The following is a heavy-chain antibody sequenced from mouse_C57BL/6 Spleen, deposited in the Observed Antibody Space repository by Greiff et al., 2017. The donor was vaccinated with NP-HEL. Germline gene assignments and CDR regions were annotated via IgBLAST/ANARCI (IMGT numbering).Heavy chain of an antibody. CDR1: GYSITSDY. J-gene: IGHJ3*01. Sequence: EVQLQQSGPGLAKPSQTLYLTCSVPGYSITSDYWNWIRKLPGNNLEYMGYISYSGSTYYNPSLKSRISITRDTSKNQYYLQLNSVTTGETATYYCASGTRTFGYWGKGTLVTVAA. D-gene: IGHD1-3*01. CDR2: ISYSGST. V-gene: IGHV3-8*01. CDR3: ASGTRTFGY.